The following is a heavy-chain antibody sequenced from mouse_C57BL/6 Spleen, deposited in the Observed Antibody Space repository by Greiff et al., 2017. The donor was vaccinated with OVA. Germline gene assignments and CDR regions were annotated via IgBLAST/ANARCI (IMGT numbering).Heavy chain of an antibody. V-gene: IGHV5-17*01. D-gene: IGHD1-1*01. CDR1: GFTFSDYG. CDR3: ARHTTVVYCYAMDY. J-gene: IGHJ4*01. CDR2: ISSGSSTI. Sequence: EVQGVESGGGLVKPGGSLKLSCAASGFTFSDYGMHWVRQAPEKGLEWVAYISSGSSTIYYADTVKGRFTISRDNAKNTLFLQMTSLRSEDTAMYYCARHTTVVYCYAMDYWGQGTSVTVSS.